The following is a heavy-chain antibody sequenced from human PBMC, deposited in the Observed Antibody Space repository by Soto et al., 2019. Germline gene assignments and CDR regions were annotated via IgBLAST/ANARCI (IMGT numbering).Heavy chain of an antibody. J-gene: IGHJ5*02. V-gene: IGHV3-21*05. D-gene: IGHD6-13*01. CDR2: ISSNSAYI. CDR1: GFTFSSYA. CDR3: TRDASRDSSARGWFDP. Sequence: PGGSLRLSCAASGFTFSSYAMTWVRQAPGKGLEWVSYISSNSAYIYYTDALRGRFTISRDNAKNSLHLQMNSLRAEDTAVYYCTRDASRDSSARGWFDPWGPGTLVTVSS.